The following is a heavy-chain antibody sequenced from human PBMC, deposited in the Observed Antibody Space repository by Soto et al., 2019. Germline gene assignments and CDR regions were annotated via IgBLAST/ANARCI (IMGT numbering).Heavy chain of an antibody. J-gene: IGHJ4*02. Sequence: SETLSLTCTVSGGSISSSSYYWGWIRQPPGKGLEWIGSIYYSGSTYYNPSLKSRVTISVDTSKNQFSLKLSSVTAADTAVYYCARLYCSGGSCYWAWEVGFFDYWGQGTLVTVSS. CDR3: ARLYCSGGSCYWAWEVGFFDY. CDR1: GGSISSSSYY. D-gene: IGHD2-15*01. V-gene: IGHV4-39*01. CDR2: IYYSGST.